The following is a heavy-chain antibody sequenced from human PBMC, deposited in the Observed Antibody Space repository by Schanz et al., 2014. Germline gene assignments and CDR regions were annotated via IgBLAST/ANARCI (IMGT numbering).Heavy chain of an antibody. CDR3: AKELYSGSHYGWFDP. Sequence: QVYLVQSGGGVVQPGRSLRLSCAASGFIFSTFGMQWVRQAPGKGLEWVAVIWYDGNKKYYADSVKGRFTVSRDNSKNTVDLQMDSLRADDTAVYYCAKELYSGSHYGWFDPWGQGTLVTVSS. V-gene: IGHV3-33*06. J-gene: IGHJ5*02. CDR1: GFIFSTFG. D-gene: IGHD1-26*01. CDR2: IWYDGNKK.